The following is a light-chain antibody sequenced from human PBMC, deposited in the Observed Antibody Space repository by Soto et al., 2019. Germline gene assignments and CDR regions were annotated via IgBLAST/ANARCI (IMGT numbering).Light chain of an antibody. Sequence: QSVLTQPASVSGSPGQSITISCIGTSSDVGSYNLVSWYQQHPGKAPKVLIYEVSEWPSGVSNRFSGSKSGNTASLTISGLQAEDEAEYYCCSYAGSRTHVLFGGGTKLTVL. J-gene: IGLJ2*01. V-gene: IGLV2-23*02. CDR3: CSYAGSRTHVL. CDR1: SSDVGSYNL. CDR2: EVS.